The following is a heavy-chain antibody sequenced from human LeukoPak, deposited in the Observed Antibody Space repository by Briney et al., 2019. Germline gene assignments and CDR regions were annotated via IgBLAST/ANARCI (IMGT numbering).Heavy chain of an antibody. J-gene: IGHJ4*02. Sequence: GGSLRLSCAASGFTFSSYSMNWVRQAPGKGLEWVAFIRYDGSNKYHVDSVKGRFTISRDNSKNTLYLQMNSLRAEDTAVYYCAKPGYCSGGSCSPEFDFWGQGTLVTVSS. CDR3: AKPGYCSGGSCSPEFDF. CDR1: GFTFSSYS. V-gene: IGHV3-30*02. CDR2: IRYDGSNK. D-gene: IGHD2-15*01.